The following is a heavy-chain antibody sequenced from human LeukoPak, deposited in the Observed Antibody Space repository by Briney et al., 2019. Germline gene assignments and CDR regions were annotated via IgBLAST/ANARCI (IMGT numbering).Heavy chain of an antibody. V-gene: IGHV3-7*01. CDR3: ARVSDSSGYSSDY. Sequence: GGSLRLSCAASGFTFSSYWMSWVRQAPGKGLEWVANIKQDGSEKYYVDSVKGRFTISRDNAKNSLYPQMNSLRAEDTAVYYCARVSDSSGYSSDYWGQGTLVTVSS. J-gene: IGHJ4*02. CDR2: IKQDGSEK. CDR1: GFTFSSYW. D-gene: IGHD3-22*01.